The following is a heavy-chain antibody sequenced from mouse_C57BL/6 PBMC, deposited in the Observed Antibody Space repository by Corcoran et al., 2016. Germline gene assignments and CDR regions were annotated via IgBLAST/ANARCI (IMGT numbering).Heavy chain of an antibody. CDR3: ARQDDSGVYYAMDY. CDR2: IYPGDGDT. J-gene: IGHJ4*01. D-gene: IGHD3-2*02. CDR1: GYAFSSYW. V-gene: IGHV1-80*01. Sequence: QVQLQQSGAELVKPGASVKISCKASGYAFSSYWMNWVKQRPGKGLEWIGQIYPGDGDTNYNGKFKGKATLTADKSSSTAYMQLSSLTSEDSAVYFCARQDDSGVYYAMDYWGQGTAVTVSS.